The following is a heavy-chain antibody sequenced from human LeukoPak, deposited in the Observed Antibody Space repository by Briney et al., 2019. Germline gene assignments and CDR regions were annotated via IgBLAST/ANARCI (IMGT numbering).Heavy chain of an antibody. V-gene: IGHV1-18*01. J-gene: IGHJ4*02. Sequence: GASVKVSCKASGYTFTSYGISWVRQAPGQGPEWMGWISAYNGNTNYAQKLQGRVTMTTDTSTSTAYMELRSLRSDDTAVYYCARAPNPKDSSGYYGPSVPDYWGQGTLVTVSS. CDR2: ISAYNGNT. CDR3: ARAPNPKDSSGYYGPSVPDY. CDR1: GYTFTSYG. D-gene: IGHD3-22*01.